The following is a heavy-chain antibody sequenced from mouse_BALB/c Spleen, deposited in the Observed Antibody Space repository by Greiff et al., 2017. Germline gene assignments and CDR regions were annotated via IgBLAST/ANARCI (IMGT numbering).Heavy chain of an antibody. CDR3: ARGGYYAMDY. J-gene: IGHJ4*01. V-gene: IGHV5-4*02. Sequence: EVKLVESGGGLVKPGGSLKLSCAASGFTFSDYYMYWVRQTPEKRLEWVATISAGGSYTYYPDSVKGRFTISRDNAKNNLYPQMSSLKSEDTAMYYCARGGYYAMDYWGQGTSVTVSS. CDR1: GFTFSDYY. CDR2: ISAGGSYT.